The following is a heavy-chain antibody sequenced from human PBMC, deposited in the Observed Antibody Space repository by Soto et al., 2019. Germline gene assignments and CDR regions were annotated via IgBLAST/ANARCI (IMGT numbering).Heavy chain of an antibody. D-gene: IGHD4-17*01. CDR2: IKSKTDGGTT. V-gene: IGHV3-15*01. Sequence: GSLRLSCASSGFTFTNAWMSWVRQAPGKGLEWVGRIKSKTDGGTTDYAAPVKGRFTISRDDSKNTLYLQMNSLKTEDTAVYYCTTARGTYGAEYFQHWGQGTLVTVSS. CDR3: TTARGTYGAEYFQH. CDR1: GFTFTNAW. J-gene: IGHJ1*01.